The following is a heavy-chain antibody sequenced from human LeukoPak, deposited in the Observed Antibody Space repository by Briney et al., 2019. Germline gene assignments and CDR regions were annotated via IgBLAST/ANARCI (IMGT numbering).Heavy chain of an antibody. J-gene: IGHJ5*02. CDR3: ARGCRYYYGSGSRRRDNWFDP. V-gene: IGHV4-34*01. D-gene: IGHD3-10*01. Sequence: PSETLSLTCAVYGGSFSGYYWSWIRQPPGKGLEWIGEINHSGSTNYNPSLKSRVTISVDMSKNQFSLKLSSVTAADTAVYYCARGCRYYYGSGSRRRDNWFDPWGQGTLVTVSS. CDR2: INHSGST. CDR1: GGSFSGYY.